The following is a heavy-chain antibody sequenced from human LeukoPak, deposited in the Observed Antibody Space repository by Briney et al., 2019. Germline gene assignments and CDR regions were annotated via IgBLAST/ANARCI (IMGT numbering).Heavy chain of an antibody. CDR3: AKDHYVIGPFGGDGELSGWFDP. J-gene: IGHJ5*02. CDR2: ISGSGGST. CDR1: GFTFSSYA. V-gene: IGHV3-23*01. D-gene: IGHD3-10*01. Sequence: GGSLRLSCAASGFTFSSYAMSWVRQAPRKGLEWVSAISGSGGSTYYADSVKGRFTISRDNSKNTLYLQMNSLRAEDTAVYYCAKDHYVIGPFGGDGELSGWFDPWGQGTLVTVSS.